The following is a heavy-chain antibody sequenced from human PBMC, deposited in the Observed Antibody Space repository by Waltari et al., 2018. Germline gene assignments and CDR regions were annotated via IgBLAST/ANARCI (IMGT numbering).Heavy chain of an antibody. CDR3: AKALILRFLEI. D-gene: IGHD3-3*01. V-gene: IGHV3-23*01. Sequence: EVQLLAPGGGLVQPGGSLRVACAASGFTFSRYAMIWARQAPGKGLEWVSAISGSGGSTYYADSVKGRFTISRDNTKNTLYLQMNSLRAEETSVYYCAKALILRFLEIWGQGTMVTVSS. CDR1: GFTFSRYA. CDR2: ISGSGGST. J-gene: IGHJ3*02.